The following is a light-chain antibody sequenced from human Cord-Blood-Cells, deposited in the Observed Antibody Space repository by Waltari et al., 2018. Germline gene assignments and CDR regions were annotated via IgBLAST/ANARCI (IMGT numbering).Light chain of an antibody. CDR3: SSYAGSNNLV. CDR1: SSDVGGYNY. CDR2: EGS. J-gene: IGLJ2*01. Sequence: QSALTQPPSASGSPGQSVTISCTGTSSDVGGYNYVSWYQQPPGKAPKLMIDEGSKRPSGVPDRFSGSKSGNTASLTVSGLQAEDEAYYYCSSYAGSNNLVFGGGTKLTVL. V-gene: IGLV2-8*01.